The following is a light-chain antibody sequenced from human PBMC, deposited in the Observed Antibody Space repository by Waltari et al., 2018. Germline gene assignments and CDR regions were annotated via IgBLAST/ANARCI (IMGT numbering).Light chain of an antibody. V-gene: IGKV3-11*01. Sequence: EIVLTQSPATLSLSPGERATLSCRASPSVSSYLAWYQQKPGQAPRLPIYDASNRATGIPARFSGSGSGTDFTLTISSLEPEDFAVYYCQQRSNWPLTFGGGTKVEIK. CDR2: DAS. CDR3: QQRSNWPLT. J-gene: IGKJ4*01. CDR1: PSVSSY.